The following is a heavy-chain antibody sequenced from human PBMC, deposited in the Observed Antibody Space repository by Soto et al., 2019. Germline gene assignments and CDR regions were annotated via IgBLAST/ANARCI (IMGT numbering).Heavy chain of an antibody. J-gene: IGHJ4*02. CDR3: AKGRGGSGSLTLRVDF. Sequence: EVQLLESGGGLVQPGGSLRLSCAASGFTFNNYAMTWVRQAPGKGLESVSALSGVGDTTSYADSVKGRFTVSRDGSKNTLYLQMSTLRAEDTARYYCAKGRGGSGSLTLRVDFGGQGTLVTVSS. CDR1: GFTFNNYA. V-gene: IGHV3-23*01. CDR2: LSGVGDTT. D-gene: IGHD3-10*01.